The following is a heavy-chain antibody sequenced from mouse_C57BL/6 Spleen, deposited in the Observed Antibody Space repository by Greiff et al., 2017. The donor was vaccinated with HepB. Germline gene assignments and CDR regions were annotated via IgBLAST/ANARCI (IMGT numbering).Heavy chain of an antibody. D-gene: IGHD1-1*01. CDR1: GYTFTDYY. V-gene: IGHV1-26*01. Sequence: EVQLQQSGPELVKPGASVKISCKASGYTFTDYYMNWVKQSHGKSLEWIGDINPNNGGTSYNQKFKGKATLTVDKSSSTAYMELRSLTSEDSAVYYCARDYYGSSTGGFAYWGQGTLVTVSA. CDR3: ARDYYGSSTGGFAY. J-gene: IGHJ3*01. CDR2: INPNNGGT.